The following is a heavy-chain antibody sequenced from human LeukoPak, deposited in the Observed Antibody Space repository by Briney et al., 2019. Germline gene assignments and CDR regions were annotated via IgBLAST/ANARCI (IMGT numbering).Heavy chain of an antibody. D-gene: IGHD3-22*01. V-gene: IGHV4-4*07. Sequence: PSETLSLTCTVSGASITSYYWTWIRQPAGKGLEWIGRIYPSGNTNYNPSLKSRVTMSVDTSKNQFSLKLNSVTAADTAVYYCARGSDYYDPWDYWGQGTLVTVSS. CDR2: IYPSGNT. CDR3: ARGSDYYDPWDY. J-gene: IGHJ4*02. CDR1: GASITSYY.